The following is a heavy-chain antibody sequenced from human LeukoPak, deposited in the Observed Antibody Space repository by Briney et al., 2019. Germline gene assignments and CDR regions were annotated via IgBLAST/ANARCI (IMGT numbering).Heavy chain of an antibody. J-gene: IGHJ3*02. CDR2: IYHSGST. CDR3: ARGEAEAYCGGDCYSMAFDI. CDR1: GGSISSSNW. D-gene: IGHD2-21*02. Sequence: SSGTLSLTCAVSGGSISSSNWWSWVRQPPGKGLEWIGEIYHSGSTNYNPSLKSRVTISVDKSKNQFSLKLSSVTAADTAVYYCARGEAEAYCGGDCYSMAFDIWGQGTMVTVSS. V-gene: IGHV4-4*02.